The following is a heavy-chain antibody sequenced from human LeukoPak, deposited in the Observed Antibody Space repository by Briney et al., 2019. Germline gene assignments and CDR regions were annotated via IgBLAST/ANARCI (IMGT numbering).Heavy chain of an antibody. J-gene: IGHJ4*02. CDR1: GNYW. CDR2: NNSDGSWT. CDR3: VSFYETY. Sequence: PGGSLRLSCAASGNYWMHWVRQAPGKGLVWVSHNNSDGSWTSYADSVKGRFTISEDNAKNTVYLQMNSLRAEDTAVYYCVSFYETYWGRGTLVTVSS. D-gene: IGHD2/OR15-2a*01. V-gene: IGHV3-74*01.